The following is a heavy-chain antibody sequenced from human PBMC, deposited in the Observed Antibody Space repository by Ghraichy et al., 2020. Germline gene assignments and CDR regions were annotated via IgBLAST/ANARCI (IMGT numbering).Heavy chain of an antibody. CDR1: GGTFSSYA. D-gene: IGHD3-3*01. CDR3: ASRARDYDFWSGYPPSAFDI. Sequence: SVKVSCKASGGTFSSYAISWVRQAPGQGLEWMGGIIPIFGTANYAQKFQGRVTITADESTSTAYMELSSLRSEDTAVYYCASRARDYDFWSGYPPSAFDIWGQGTMVTVSS. V-gene: IGHV1-69*13. CDR2: IIPIFGTA. J-gene: IGHJ3*02.